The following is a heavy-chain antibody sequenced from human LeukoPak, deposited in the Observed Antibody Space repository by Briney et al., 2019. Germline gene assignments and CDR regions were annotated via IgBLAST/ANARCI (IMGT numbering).Heavy chain of an antibody. V-gene: IGHV3-23*01. CDR3: ARALTTLTYEGY. CDR1: GFTFSSYA. Sequence: GGSLRLSCAASGFTFSSYAMSWVRQAPGKGLEWVSAISGSGGTTYYANSVKGRFTFSRDNSKNTLYLQMNSLRAEDTAVYYCARALTTLTYEGYWGQGTLVTVSS. CDR2: ISGSGGTT. J-gene: IGHJ4*02. D-gene: IGHD1-1*01.